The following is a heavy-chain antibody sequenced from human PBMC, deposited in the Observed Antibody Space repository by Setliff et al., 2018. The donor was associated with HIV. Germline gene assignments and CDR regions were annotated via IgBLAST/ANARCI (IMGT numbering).Heavy chain of an antibody. D-gene: IGHD3-22*01. V-gene: IGHV4-39*07. Sequence: PSETLSLTCTVSGGSISSSSYYWGWIRQPPGKGLEWIGSIYYSGSTYYNPSLKSRVTISVDTSKNQFSLKLSSVTAADTAVYYCARGSRGARASKIDNSGYYLVYWGQGTTWYFDLWGRGTLVT. CDR2: IYYSGST. CDR3: ARGSRGARASKIDNSGYYLVYWGQGTTWYFDL. CDR1: GGSISSSSYY. J-gene: IGHJ2*01.